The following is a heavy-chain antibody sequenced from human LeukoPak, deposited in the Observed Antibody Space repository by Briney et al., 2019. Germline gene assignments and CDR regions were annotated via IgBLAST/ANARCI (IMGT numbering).Heavy chain of an antibody. CDR3: ARAPYHTYYYGSGSYQI. V-gene: IGHV1-18*01. CDR2: ISAYNGNT. Sequence: GASVKVSCKASGYTFTSYGISWVRQAPGQGLEWMGWISAYNGNTNYAQKLQGRVTMTTDTSTSTAYMELSSLRSEDTAVYYCARAPYHTYYYGSGSYQIWGQGTLVTAS. D-gene: IGHD3-10*01. J-gene: IGHJ4*02. CDR1: GYTFTSYG.